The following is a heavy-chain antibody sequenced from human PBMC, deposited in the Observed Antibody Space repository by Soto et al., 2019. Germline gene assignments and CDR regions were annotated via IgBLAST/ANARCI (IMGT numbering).Heavy chain of an antibody. J-gene: IGHJ4*02. D-gene: IGHD3-10*01. V-gene: IGHV3-23*01. CDR2: ISGGGDTT. CDR3: AKGRGGSGSLTPRVDF. Sequence: EVQLLDSGGGLVQPGGSLRLSCAASGFTFNNYAMTWVRQAPGKGLAWVSAISGGGDTTSYADSVKGRFTVSRDGSKNTLYLQMISLRADDTALYYCAKGRGGSGSLTPRVDFWGQGTLVTVSS. CDR1: GFTFNNYA.